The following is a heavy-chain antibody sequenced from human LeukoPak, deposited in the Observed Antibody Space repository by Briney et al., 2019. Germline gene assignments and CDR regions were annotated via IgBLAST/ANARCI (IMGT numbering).Heavy chain of an antibody. V-gene: IGHV4-34*01. CDR3: ARGPLTMVRGVLRRINWFDP. J-gene: IGHJ5*02. CDR1: GGSFSGYY. CDR2: INHSGST. Sequence: SETLSLTCAVYGGSFSGYYWSWIRQPPGKGLEWIGEINHSGSTNYSPSLKSRVTISVDTSKNQFSLKLSSVTAADTAVYYCARGPLTMVRGVLRRINWFDPWGQGTLVTVSS. D-gene: IGHD3-10*01.